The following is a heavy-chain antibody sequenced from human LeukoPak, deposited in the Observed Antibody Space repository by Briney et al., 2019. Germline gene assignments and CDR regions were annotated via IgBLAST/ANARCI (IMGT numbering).Heavy chain of an antibody. V-gene: IGHV1-2*02. CDR3: ARGLWAAAIDY. CDR2: INPNSGGT. CDR1: GYTFTGYY. Sequence: ASVKVSCKASGYTFTGYYMHWVRQTPGQGLEWMGWINPNSGGTKYAQNFQGRVTMTRDTSISTAHMELSRLRSDDTAVYYCARGLWAAAIDYWGQGTLLTVSS. D-gene: IGHD6-13*01. J-gene: IGHJ4*02.